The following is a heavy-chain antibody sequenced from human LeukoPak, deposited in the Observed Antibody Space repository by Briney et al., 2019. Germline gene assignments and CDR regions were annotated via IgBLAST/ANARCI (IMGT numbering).Heavy chain of an antibody. CDR1: GESFRGYY. J-gene: IGHJ6*02. V-gene: IGHV4-34*01. CDR2: FNHSGST. D-gene: IGHD4-17*01. CDR3: ARDHYGDATTPCYYYGMDV. Sequence: SETLFLTCAVHGESFRGYYWSWIRQPPGKGLEWIEEFNHSGSTNYNPSLKSRVTISVDTSKNQFSLKLSSVTAADTAVYYCARDHYGDATTPCYYYGMDVWGQGTTVTVSS.